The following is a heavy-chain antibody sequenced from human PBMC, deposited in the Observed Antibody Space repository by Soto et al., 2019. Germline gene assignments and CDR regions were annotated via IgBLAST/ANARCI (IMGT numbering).Heavy chain of an antibody. CDR3: ARDPLLYSSGWPKLGDP. CDR1: GFTFSSYG. J-gene: IGHJ5*02. D-gene: IGHD6-19*01. CDR2: IWYDGSNK. Sequence: QVQLVESGGGVVQPGRSLRLSCAASGFTFSSYGMHWVRQAPDKGLEWVAVIWYDGSNKYYADSVKGRFTISRDNSKNTLYLQMNSLRAEDTAVYYCARDPLLYSSGWPKLGDPWGQGTLVTVSS. V-gene: IGHV3-33*01.